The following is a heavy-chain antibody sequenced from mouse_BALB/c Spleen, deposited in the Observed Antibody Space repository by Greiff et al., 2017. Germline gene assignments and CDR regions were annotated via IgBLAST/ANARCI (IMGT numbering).Heavy chain of an antibody. CDR2: ISNLAYSI. D-gene: IGHD3-2*02. CDR3: ARDGGYGYWYFDV. J-gene: IGHJ1*01. CDR1: GFTFSDYG. V-gene: IGHV5-15*02. Sequence: DVKLVESGGGLVQPGGSRKLSCAASGFTFSDYGMAWVRQAPGKGPEWVAFISNLAYSIYYADTVTGRFTISRENAKNTLYLEMSSLRSEDTAMYYCARDGGYGYWYFDVWGAGTTVTVSS.